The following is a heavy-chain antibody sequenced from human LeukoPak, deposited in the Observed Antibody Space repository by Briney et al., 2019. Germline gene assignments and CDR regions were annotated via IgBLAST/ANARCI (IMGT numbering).Heavy chain of an antibody. CDR3: ASSHRGYYGSGSFDY. Sequence: PSQTLSLTCTVSGGSISSGSYYWSWIRQPAGKGLEWIGRIYTSGSTNYNPSLKSRVTISVDTSKSQFSLKLSSVTAADTAVYYCASSHRGYYGSGSFDYWGQGTLVTVSS. CDR2: IYTSGST. D-gene: IGHD3-10*01. CDR1: GGSISSGSYY. J-gene: IGHJ4*02. V-gene: IGHV4-61*02.